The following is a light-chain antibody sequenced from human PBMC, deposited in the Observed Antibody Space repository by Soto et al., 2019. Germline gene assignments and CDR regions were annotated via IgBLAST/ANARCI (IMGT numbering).Light chain of an antibody. V-gene: IGKV1-12*01. Sequence: DIQMTQSPSFVSASVGDTVTTTCRASQAVSTWLAWYQQKPGDAPKLLIYAASTLQSGVPSRFSGSGSGTDFTLTIRNLQPEDFATYYCQQSNSFPRTFGGGTKVEVK. CDR3: QQSNSFPRT. CDR1: QAVSTW. J-gene: IGKJ4*01. CDR2: AAS.